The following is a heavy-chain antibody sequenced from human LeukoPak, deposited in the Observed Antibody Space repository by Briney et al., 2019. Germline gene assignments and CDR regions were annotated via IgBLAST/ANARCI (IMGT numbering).Heavy chain of an antibody. V-gene: IGHV3-30*02. CDR3: AKDDILTGYSLDY. D-gene: IGHD3-9*01. CDR2: IRNDGSNK. J-gene: IGHJ4*02. Sequence: GGSLRLSCAASGFTFSGYSMNWVRQAPGKGLEWVAFIRNDGSNKYYAGSMKGRFTISRDNSKNTLYLQINSLRTEDTAIYYCAKDDILTGYSLDYWGQGTLVTVSS. CDR1: GFTFSGYS.